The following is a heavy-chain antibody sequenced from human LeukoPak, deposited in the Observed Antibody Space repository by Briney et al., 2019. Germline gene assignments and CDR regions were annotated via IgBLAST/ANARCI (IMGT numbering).Heavy chain of an antibody. J-gene: IGHJ4*02. CDR2: ISGSGGST. CDR1: GFTFSSYA. Sequence: GGSLTLSCAASGFTFSSYAMSWVRQAPGKGLEWVSAISGSGGSTYYADSVKGRFTISRDNSKNTLYLQMNSLRAEDTAVYYCAKDLRGIAVAGTLGEDYWGQGTLVTVSS. CDR3: AKDLRGIAVAGTLGEDY. V-gene: IGHV3-23*01. D-gene: IGHD6-19*01.